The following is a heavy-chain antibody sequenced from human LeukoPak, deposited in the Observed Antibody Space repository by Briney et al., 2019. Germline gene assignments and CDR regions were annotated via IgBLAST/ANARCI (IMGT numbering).Heavy chain of an antibody. CDR2: ISAYNGNT. Sequence: GASVKVSCKASGYTFTSYGISWVRQAPGQGLEWMGWISAYNGNTNYAQKFQGRVTMTRDMSTSTVYMELSSLRSEDTAVYYCARDWNEVRGLKLDYWGQGTLVTVSS. CDR1: GYTFTSYG. J-gene: IGHJ4*02. V-gene: IGHV1-18*01. D-gene: IGHD3-10*01. CDR3: ARDWNEVRGLKLDY.